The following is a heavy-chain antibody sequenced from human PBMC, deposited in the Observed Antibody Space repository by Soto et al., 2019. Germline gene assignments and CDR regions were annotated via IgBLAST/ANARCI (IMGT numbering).Heavy chain of an antibody. D-gene: IGHD2-2*01. CDR1: GFTFTSSA. CDR2: IVVGSGNT. J-gene: IGHJ6*03. Sequence: GASVKVSCKASGFTFTSSAMRWVRQARGQRLEWIGWIVVGSGNTNYAQKFQERVTITRDMSTSTAYMELSSLRSEDTAVYYCAASGIVVVPAAPTYYHSYMDVWGKGTTVTVSS. V-gene: IGHV1-58*02. CDR3: AASGIVVVPAAPTYYHSYMDV.